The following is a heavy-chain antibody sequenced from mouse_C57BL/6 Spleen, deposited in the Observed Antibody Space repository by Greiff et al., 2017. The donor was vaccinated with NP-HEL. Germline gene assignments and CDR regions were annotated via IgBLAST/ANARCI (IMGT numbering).Heavy chain of an antibody. CDR2: INPNNGGT. CDR3: ARLGGITTVPYFDV. Sequence: VQLQQSGPELVKPGASVKIPCKASGYTFTDYNMDWVKQSHGKSLEWIGDINPNNGGTIYNQKFKGKATLTVDKSSSTAYMELRSLTSEDTAVYDCARLGGITTVPYFDVWGTGTTVTVSS. V-gene: IGHV1-18*01. D-gene: IGHD1-1*01. CDR1: GYTFTDYN. J-gene: IGHJ1*03.